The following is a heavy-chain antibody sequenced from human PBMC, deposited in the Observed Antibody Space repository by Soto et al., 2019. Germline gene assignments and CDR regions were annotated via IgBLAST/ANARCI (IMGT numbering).Heavy chain of an antibody. Sequence: LRLSCAASGFTFSSYAMSWVRQAPGKGLEWVSAISGSGGSTYYADSVKGRFTISRDNSKNTLYLQMNSLRAEDTAVYYCAKILTMIVVPYGMDVWGQGTTVTVSS. V-gene: IGHV3-23*01. D-gene: IGHD3-22*01. J-gene: IGHJ6*02. CDR3: AKILTMIVVPYGMDV. CDR2: ISGSGGST. CDR1: GFTFSSYA.